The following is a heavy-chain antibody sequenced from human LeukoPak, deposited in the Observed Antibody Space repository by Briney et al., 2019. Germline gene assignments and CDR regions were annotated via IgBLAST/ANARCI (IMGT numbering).Heavy chain of an antibody. CDR1: GYTFTSYD. CDR3: ARVEGGIAVAGDAFDI. V-gene: IGHV1-8*01. CDR2: MNPNSGNT. D-gene: IGHD6-19*01. Sequence: GASVEVSCKASGYTFTSYDINWVRQATGQGLEWMGWMNPNSGNTGYAQKFQGRVTMTRNTSISTAYMELSSLRSEDTAVYYCARVEGGIAVAGDAFDIWGQGTMVTVSS. J-gene: IGHJ3*02.